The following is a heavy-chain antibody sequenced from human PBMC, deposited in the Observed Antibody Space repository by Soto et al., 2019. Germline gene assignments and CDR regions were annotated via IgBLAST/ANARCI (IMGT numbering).Heavy chain of an antibody. D-gene: IGHD4-17*01. J-gene: IGHJ6*01. V-gene: IGHV1-69*13. CDR1: GGTFSSDA. CDR3: ARVLYTVTTYGLYYYGMDV. CDR2: IIPIVGTA. Sequence: SLKVSCEAAGGTFSSDAISWVRQTPGQGLEWMGGIIPIVGTANYAQKIQGRGTITADESTSTAYMKLSSRRSEDTAVYYCARVLYTVTTYGLYYYGMDVWGQGTTVTVSS.